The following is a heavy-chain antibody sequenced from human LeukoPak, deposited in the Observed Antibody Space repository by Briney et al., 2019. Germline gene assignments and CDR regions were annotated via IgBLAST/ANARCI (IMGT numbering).Heavy chain of an antibody. J-gene: IGHJ3*02. V-gene: IGHV3-21*01. CDR1: GFTFSSYS. CDR2: ISSSSSYI. D-gene: IGHD4-17*01. CDR3: ARDDDYRDYVPTVAFDI. Sequence: GGSLRLSCAASGFTFSSYSMNWVRQAPGKGLEWVSSISSSSSYIYYADSVKGRFTISRDNAKNSLYLQMNSLSAEDTAVYYCARDDDYRDYVPTVAFDIWGQGTMVTVSS.